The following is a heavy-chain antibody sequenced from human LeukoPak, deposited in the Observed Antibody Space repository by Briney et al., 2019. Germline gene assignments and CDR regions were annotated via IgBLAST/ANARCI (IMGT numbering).Heavy chain of an antibody. CDR2: IYYSGST. V-gene: IGHV4-39*07. CDR3: ARDHFRDIVATISS. J-gene: IGHJ4*02. Sequence: WETLSLTCTVSGGSISSSSYYWGWIRQPPGKGLEWIGSIYYSGSTYYNPSLKSRVTISVDTSKNQFSLKLSSVTAADTAVYYCARDHFRDIVATISSWGQGTLVTVSS. CDR1: GGSISSSSYY. D-gene: IGHD5-12*01.